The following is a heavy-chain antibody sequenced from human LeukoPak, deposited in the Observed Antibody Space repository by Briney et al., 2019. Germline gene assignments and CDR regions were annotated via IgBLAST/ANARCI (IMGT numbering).Heavy chain of an antibody. Sequence: GGSLRLSCAASRFTVSGNYMSWVRQAPGKGLEWVSGISASGGSTYYADSVKGRFTISRDNSKNTLYLQMNNLRAEDTAVYYCAKSRGYSGYDRDYFYYWGQGTLVTVSS. CDR1: RFTVSGNY. CDR3: AKSRGYSGYDRDYFYY. V-gene: IGHV3-23*01. CDR2: ISASGGST. D-gene: IGHD5-12*01. J-gene: IGHJ4*02.